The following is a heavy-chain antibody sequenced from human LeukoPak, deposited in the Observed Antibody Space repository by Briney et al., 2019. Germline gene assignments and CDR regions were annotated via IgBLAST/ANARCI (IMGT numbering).Heavy chain of an antibody. CDR1: GFTFSSYA. CDR3: ANRPTAHDY. D-gene: IGHD4-17*01. V-gene: IGHV3-23*01. Sequence: GGSLRLSCAASGFTFSSYAMSWVRQAPGKGLEWVSAISGSGGSTHYADSVKGRFTISRDNSKNTLYLQMNSLRAEDTAAYYCANRPTAHDYWGQGTLVTVSS. CDR2: ISGSGGST. J-gene: IGHJ4*02.